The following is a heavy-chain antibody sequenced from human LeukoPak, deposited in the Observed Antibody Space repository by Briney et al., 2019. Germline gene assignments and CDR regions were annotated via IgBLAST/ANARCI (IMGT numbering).Heavy chain of an antibody. CDR3: VSARYSSSRHDAFDI. CDR2: MNPNSGNT. D-gene: IGHD6-6*01. J-gene: IGHJ3*02. V-gene: IGHV1-8*03. CDR1: GYTFTSYD. Sequence: ASVKVSCKASGYTFTSYDINWVRQATGQGLEWMGWMNPNSGNTGYAQKFQGRVTITRNTSISTAYMELSSLRSEDTAVYYCVSARYSSSRHDAFDIWGQGTMVTVSS.